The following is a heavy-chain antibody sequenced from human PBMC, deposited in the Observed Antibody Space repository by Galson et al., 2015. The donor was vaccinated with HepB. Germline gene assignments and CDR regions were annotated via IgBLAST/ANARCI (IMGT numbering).Heavy chain of an antibody. Sequence: LRLSCAASGFTFSSYWMSWVRQAPGKGLEWVANIKQDGSEKYYVDSVKGRFTISRDNAKNSLYLQMNSLRAEDTAVYYCARGPGIAVAGTQGDFDYWGQGTLVTVSS. D-gene: IGHD6-19*01. V-gene: IGHV3-7*03. CDR1: GFTFSSYW. CDR3: ARGPGIAVAGTQGDFDY. J-gene: IGHJ4*02. CDR2: IKQDGSEK.